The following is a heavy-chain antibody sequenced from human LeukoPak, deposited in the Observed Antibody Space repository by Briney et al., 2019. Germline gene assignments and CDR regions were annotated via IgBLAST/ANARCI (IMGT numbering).Heavy chain of an antibody. CDR1: GLTFSNYG. V-gene: IGHV3-30*02. Sequence: GGSLRLSCAASGLTFSNYGIHWVRQAPGKGLEWVAFVRSDGTNKYYADSVKGRFTISRDNSKNTLYLQMNSLRADDTAVYYCAKGALGGSSYWYYFDYWGQGTLVTVSS. D-gene: IGHD2-15*01. J-gene: IGHJ4*02. CDR2: VRSDGTNK. CDR3: AKGALGGSSYWYYFDY.